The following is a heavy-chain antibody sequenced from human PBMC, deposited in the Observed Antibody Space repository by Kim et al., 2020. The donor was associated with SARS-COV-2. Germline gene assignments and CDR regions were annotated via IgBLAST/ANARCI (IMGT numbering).Heavy chain of an antibody. J-gene: IGHJ4*02. D-gene: IGHD5-12*01. Sequence: YAQKLQGRVTMTIDTSPSTAYMELRSLRSDDTAMYYCARGGGYDSTLYYFDYWGQGTLVTVSS. V-gene: IGHV1-18*01. CDR3: ARGGGYDSTLYYFDY.